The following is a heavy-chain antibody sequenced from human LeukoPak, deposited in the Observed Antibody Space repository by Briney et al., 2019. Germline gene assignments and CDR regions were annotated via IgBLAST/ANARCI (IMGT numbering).Heavy chain of an antibody. D-gene: IGHD3-22*01. Sequence: GGSLRLSCAASGFTFSSYCMHWVRQAPGKGLEWVAGIWYDGSNKYYADSVKGRFTISRDNSKNTLYLQMNSRRAEDTAVYYCARGPHSIYDSSGYYLLPRLDYWGQGTLVTVSS. CDR3: ARGPHSIYDSSGYYLLPRLDY. CDR1: GFTFSSYC. J-gene: IGHJ4*02. V-gene: IGHV3-33*01. CDR2: IWYDGSNK.